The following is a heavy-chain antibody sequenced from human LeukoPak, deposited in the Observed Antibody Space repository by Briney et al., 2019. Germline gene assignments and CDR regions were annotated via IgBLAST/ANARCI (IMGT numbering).Heavy chain of an antibody. CDR2: ISSSNSYI. Sequence: GGSLRLSCAASGLTFSGQWMNWVRQAPGKGLEWVSSISSSNSYIYYANSVKGRFTISRDNAKNSVYLQMNSLRAEDTAVYYCARGMGSSRSSIDYWGQGTLVTVSS. CDR3: ARGMGSSRSSIDY. D-gene: IGHD1-26*01. CDR1: GLTFSGQW. V-gene: IGHV3-21*01. J-gene: IGHJ4*02.